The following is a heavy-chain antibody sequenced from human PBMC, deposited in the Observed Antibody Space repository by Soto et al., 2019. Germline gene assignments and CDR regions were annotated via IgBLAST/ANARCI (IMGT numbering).Heavy chain of an antibody. J-gene: IGHJ4*02. Sequence: QVQLVQSGAEVKKPGASVKVSCKASGYTFTSYGISWVRQAPGQGLEWMGWISAYNGNTNYAQKLQGRVTMTTDTXTXTXXMELRSLRSDDTAVYYCARDLGSVHRLLLTSSNDYWGQGTLVTVSS. CDR2: ISAYNGNT. CDR3: ARDLGSVHRLLLTSSNDY. CDR1: GYTFTSYG. V-gene: IGHV1-18*01. D-gene: IGHD3-22*01.